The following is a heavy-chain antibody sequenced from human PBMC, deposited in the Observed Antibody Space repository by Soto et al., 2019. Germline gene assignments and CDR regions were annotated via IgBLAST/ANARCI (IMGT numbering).Heavy chain of an antibody. CDR1: GFTFSAYS. V-gene: IGHV3-30-3*01. D-gene: IGHD5-12*01. Sequence: QVQLVESGGGVVQPGRSLRLSCAATGFTFSAYSMHWVRQPPGEGLEWVAVISYDGNNQRCTDAVTGRFTVSRDNSKGTLYLQLASLNSGDTAVYYCVRDGYSGRSDGFDIWGQGTTVTVSS. J-gene: IGHJ3*02. CDR3: VRDGYSGRSDGFDI. CDR2: ISYDGNNQ.